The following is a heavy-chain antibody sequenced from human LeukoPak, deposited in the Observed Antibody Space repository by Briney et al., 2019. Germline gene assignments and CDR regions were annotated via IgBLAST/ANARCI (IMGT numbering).Heavy chain of an antibody. D-gene: IGHD1-26*01. V-gene: IGHV3-33*06. CDR3: AKPSRGSGSFLIDF. J-gene: IGHJ4*02. Sequence: GRSLRLSCAASGFTFSSYGMHWARQAPGKGLEWVAVIWNDGSDKYYADSVKGRFTISRDNSKNTLYLQMNSLRAEDTAVYYCAKPSRGSGSFLIDFWGQGTLVTVSS. CDR1: GFTFSSYG. CDR2: IWNDGSDK.